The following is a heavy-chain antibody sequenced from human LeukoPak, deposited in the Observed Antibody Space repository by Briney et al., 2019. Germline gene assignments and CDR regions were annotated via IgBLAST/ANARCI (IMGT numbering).Heavy chain of an antibody. CDR2: ISGSGAST. J-gene: IGHJ4*02. CDR1: GFTFNNYA. CDR3: AKSHSVAVAGTYSTYYFDS. V-gene: IGHV3-23*01. Sequence: GGSLRLSCAASGFTFNNYATGWVRQAPGRGLEWVSSISGSGASTYYADSVKGRFTISRDNSRNTLYLQMSSLRAEDTAVYYCAKSHSVAVAGTYSTYYFDSWGQGTLVTVSS. D-gene: IGHD6-19*01.